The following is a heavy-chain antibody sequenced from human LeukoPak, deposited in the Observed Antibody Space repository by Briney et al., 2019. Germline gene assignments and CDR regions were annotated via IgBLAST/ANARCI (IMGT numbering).Heavy chain of an antibody. CDR3: ARGYTNYGYVFDI. V-gene: IGHV3-20*04. Sequence: GGSLGLSCAASGFTFDDYGMSWVRQAPGKGLEWVSDINWNGGSTGYADSVKGRFIISRGNAKNSLYLQMNSLRAEDTALYYCARGYTNYGYVFDIWGQGTMVTVSS. CDR1: GFTFDDYG. J-gene: IGHJ3*02. CDR2: INWNGGST. D-gene: IGHD4-11*01.